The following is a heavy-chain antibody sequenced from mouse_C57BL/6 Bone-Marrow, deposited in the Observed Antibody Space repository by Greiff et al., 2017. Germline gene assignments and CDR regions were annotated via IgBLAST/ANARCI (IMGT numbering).Heavy chain of an antibody. V-gene: IGHV1-18*01. J-gene: IGHJ3*01. CDR2: INPNNGGT. D-gene: IGHD1-1*01. CDR3: SRRGIYGLSPTFAY. Sequence: EVKLQESGPELVKPGASVKIPCKASGYTFTDYNMDWVKQSHGKSLEWIGDINPNNGGTIYNQKFKGKATLTVDKSSSTAYMELRSLTSEDTAVYYCSRRGIYGLSPTFAYWGQGTLVTVSA. CDR1: GYTFTDYN.